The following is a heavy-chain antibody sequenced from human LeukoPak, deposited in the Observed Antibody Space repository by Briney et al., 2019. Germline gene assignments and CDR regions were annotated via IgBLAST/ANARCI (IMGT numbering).Heavy chain of an antibody. CDR2: ISGSGGST. D-gene: IGHD3-22*01. V-gene: IGHV3-23*01. CDR3: ARGTSSGYYFDY. J-gene: IGHJ4*02. CDR1: GFTFSSYA. Sequence: GGSLRLSCAASGFTFSSYAMSWVRQAPGKGLEWVSAISGSGGSTYYADSVKGRFTISRDNSKNTLYLQMNSLRAEDTAVYYCARGTSSGYYFDYWGQGTLVTVSS.